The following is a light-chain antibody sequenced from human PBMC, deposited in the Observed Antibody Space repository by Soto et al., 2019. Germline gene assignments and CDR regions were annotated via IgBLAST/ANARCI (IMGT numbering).Light chain of an antibody. V-gene: IGKV3-15*01. CDR2: GAS. CDR1: QSVSSN. Sequence: EIVMTQTPSTLSLSQRERATLSCRPSQSVSSNFAWYQQKPGQAPRLLIHGASTRATGIPARFSGGGSGTEFTLTISSLQSEDFAVYYCQQYNNWPRTFGQGTKVDIK. J-gene: IGKJ1*01. CDR3: QQYNNWPRT.